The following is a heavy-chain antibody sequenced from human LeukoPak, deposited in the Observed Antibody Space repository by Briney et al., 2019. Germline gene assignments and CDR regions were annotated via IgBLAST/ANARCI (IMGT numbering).Heavy chain of an antibody. CDR3: ARRAAAGQYYFDY. Sequence: GGSLRLSCAASGFTFSSYGMHWVRQAPGNGLEWVAVIWYDGSNKYYADSVKGRFTISRDNSKNTLYLQMNSLRAEDTAVYYCARRAAAGQYYFDYWGQGTLVTVSS. CDR2: IWYDGSNK. J-gene: IGHJ4*02. V-gene: IGHV3-33*01. CDR1: GFTFSSYG. D-gene: IGHD6-13*01.